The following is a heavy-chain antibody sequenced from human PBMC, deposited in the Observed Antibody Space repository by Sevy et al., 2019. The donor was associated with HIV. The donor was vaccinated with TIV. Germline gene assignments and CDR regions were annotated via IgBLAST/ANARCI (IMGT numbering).Heavy chain of an antibody. CDR1: GFTFSSYA. J-gene: IGHJ4*02. D-gene: IGHD3-3*01. V-gene: IGHV3-23*01. Sequence: GGYLRLSCAASGFTFSSYAMSWVRQAPGKGLEWVSAISGSGGSTYYADSVKGRFTISRDNSKNTLYLQMNSLRAEDTAVYYCAKWGYYDFWSGYYGNYWGQGTLVTVSS. CDR3: AKWGYYDFWSGYYGNY. CDR2: ISGSGGST.